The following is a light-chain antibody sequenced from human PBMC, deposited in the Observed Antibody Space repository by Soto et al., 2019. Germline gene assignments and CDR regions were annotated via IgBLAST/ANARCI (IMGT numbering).Light chain of an antibody. V-gene: IGLV1-40*01. CDR3: QSYDSSLSGYV. Sequence: QSVLTQPPSVSGAPGQRVTISCTGSSSNIGAGFDVHWYQQLPGTAPKLLIYGNSNRPSGVPDRFSGSKSGTSASLAITWLQAEDEADYYCQSYDSSLSGYVFGPGTKLTVL. CDR2: GNS. CDR1: SSNIGAGFD. J-gene: IGLJ1*01.